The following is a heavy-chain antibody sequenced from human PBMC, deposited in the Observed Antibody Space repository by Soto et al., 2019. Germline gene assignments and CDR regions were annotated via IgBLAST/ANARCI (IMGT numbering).Heavy chain of an antibody. CDR1: GFTFTNYA. J-gene: IGHJ4*02. D-gene: IGHD6-13*01. CDR2: ISGGGSIT. Sequence: GGSLRLSCAASGFTFTNYAMTWVRQAPGRGMEWVSTISGGGSITYYADSLKGRFTISRDNSKNTLSMQINSLRAEDTAVYYCAKSIRGGYSSSWYYFDYWGQGTLVTVSS. V-gene: IGHV3-23*01. CDR3: AKSIRGGYSSSWYYFDY.